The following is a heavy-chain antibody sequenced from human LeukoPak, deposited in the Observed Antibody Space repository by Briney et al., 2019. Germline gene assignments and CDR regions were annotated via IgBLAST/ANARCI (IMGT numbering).Heavy chain of an antibody. CDR3: ARLVSIAVAPSFDY. CDR2: INHSGST. V-gene: IGHV4-34*01. J-gene: IGHJ4*02. Sequence: SETLSLTCAVYGGSFSGYYWSWIRQPPGKGLEWIGEINHSGSTNYNPSLKSRVTMSVDTSKNQFSLRLSSVTAADTAVYYCARLVSIAVAPSFDYWGQGTLVTVSS. CDR1: GGSFSGYY. D-gene: IGHD6-19*01.